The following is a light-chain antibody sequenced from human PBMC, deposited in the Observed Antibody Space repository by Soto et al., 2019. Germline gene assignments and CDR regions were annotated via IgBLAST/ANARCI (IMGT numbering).Light chain of an antibody. CDR2: GTS. J-gene: IGKJ4*01. V-gene: IGKV3-20*01. CDR3: QQYGSSPLT. CDR1: QYVSTTF. Sequence: EIVLTQSPGTLSLSPGERATLSCRASQYVSTTFFAWYQQKPGQAPRLLIYGTSNRATGIPDRFSGSGSGTDFTLTISSPEPEDFAVYYCQQYGSSPLTFGGGPRMEIK.